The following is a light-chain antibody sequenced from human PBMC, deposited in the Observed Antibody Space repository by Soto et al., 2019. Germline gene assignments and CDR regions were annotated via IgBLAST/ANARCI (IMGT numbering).Light chain of an antibody. CDR2: LGS. CDR1: QSLFHSDGNNY. J-gene: IGKJ4*01. CDR3: MQGLHAPLT. V-gene: IGKV2-28*01. Sequence: DIVMTQSPLSLPVTPGEPSSISCRSSQSLFHSDGNNYLGWYLQKPGQSPQLLIYLGSTRASGVPDRFSGSGSGTDFTLKISRVEAEDVGVYYYMQGLHAPLTFGGGTKVEIK.